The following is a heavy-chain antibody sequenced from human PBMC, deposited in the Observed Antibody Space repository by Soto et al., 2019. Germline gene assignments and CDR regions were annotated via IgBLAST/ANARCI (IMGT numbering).Heavy chain of an antibody. V-gene: IGHV4-31*03. D-gene: IGHD5-18*01. CDR2: IYYSGTT. Sequence: QVQLQESGPGLVKPSQTLSLTCTVSGGSITSDNYYWSWIRQHPGKGLEWIGYIYYSGTTQNNPSLKSRVSISVDTSKNQFSLKLSSVTATDTAVYYCARQLWLRGGFDPWGEGTLVTVSS. CDR3: ARQLWLRGGFDP. J-gene: IGHJ5*02. CDR1: GGSITSDNYY.